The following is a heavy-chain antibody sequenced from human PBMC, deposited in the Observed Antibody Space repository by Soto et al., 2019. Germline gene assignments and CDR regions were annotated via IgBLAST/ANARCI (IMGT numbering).Heavy chain of an antibody. CDR2: IYYSGST. Sequence: SETLSLTCTVPGGSISSGGYYWSWIRQHPGKGLEWIGYIYYSGSTYYNPSLKSRVTISVDTSKNQFSLKLSSVTAADTAVYYCARTRTPIYYYDSSGYYFDAFDIWGQGTMVTVSS. CDR3: ARTRTPIYYYDSSGYYFDAFDI. V-gene: IGHV4-31*03. D-gene: IGHD3-22*01. J-gene: IGHJ3*02. CDR1: GGSISSGGYY.